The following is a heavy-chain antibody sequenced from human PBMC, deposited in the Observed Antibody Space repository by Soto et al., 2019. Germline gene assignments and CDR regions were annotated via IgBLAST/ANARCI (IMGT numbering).Heavy chain of an antibody. Sequence: GGSLRLSCAASGFTFSSYWMHWVRQAPGKGLVWVSRINNDGSSTSYADSVKGRFTISRDNAKNTLYLQMNSLRAEDTAVYYCARPLMVRGVIIGAFDIWGQGTMVTVSS. J-gene: IGHJ3*02. D-gene: IGHD3-10*01. CDR1: GFTFSSYW. V-gene: IGHV3-74*01. CDR3: ARPLMVRGVIIGAFDI. CDR2: INNDGSST.